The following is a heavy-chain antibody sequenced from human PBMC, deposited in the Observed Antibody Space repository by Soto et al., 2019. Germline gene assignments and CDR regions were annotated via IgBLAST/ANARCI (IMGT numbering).Heavy chain of an antibody. CDR1: GFTFSSYA. V-gene: IGHV3-64*01. Sequence: GGSLRLSCAASGFTFSSYAMHWVRQAPGKGLEYVSAISSNGGSTYYANSVKGRFTISRDNSKNTLYLQMGSLRAEDMAVYYCARDAHVDIVATLDYWGQGTLVTVSS. J-gene: IGHJ4*02. D-gene: IGHD5-12*01. CDR3: ARDAHVDIVATLDY. CDR2: ISSNGGST.